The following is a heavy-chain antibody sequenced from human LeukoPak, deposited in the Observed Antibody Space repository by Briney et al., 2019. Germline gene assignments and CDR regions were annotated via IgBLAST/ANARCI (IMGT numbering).Heavy chain of an antibody. CDR2: INWDSDYI. V-gene: IGHV3-9*01. J-gene: IGHJ4*01. CDR3: VKYNKSVGGFDH. Sequence: GGSLRLSCDASGFTFDDFTMHWVRQAPGKGLEWVSSINWDSDYIYYADSVKGRFTISRDNAKNSLSLQMKSLRAEDTALYYCVKYNKSVGGFDHWGHGTLVTVSS. D-gene: IGHD3-16*01. CDR1: GFTFDDFT.